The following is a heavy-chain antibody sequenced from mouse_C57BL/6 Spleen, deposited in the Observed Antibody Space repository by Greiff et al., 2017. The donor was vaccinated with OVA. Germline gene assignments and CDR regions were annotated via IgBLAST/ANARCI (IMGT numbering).Heavy chain of an antibody. Sequence: VQGVESGPELVKPGASVKISCKASGYAFSSSWMNWVKQRPGKGLEWIGRIYPGDGDTNYNGKFKGKATLTADKSSSTAYMQLSSLTSEDSAVYFCARLWLRQGYWYFDVWGTGTTVTVSS. CDR2: IYPGDGDT. V-gene: IGHV1-82*01. CDR3: ARLWLRQGYWYFDV. CDR1: GYAFSSSW. J-gene: IGHJ1*03. D-gene: IGHD2-2*01.